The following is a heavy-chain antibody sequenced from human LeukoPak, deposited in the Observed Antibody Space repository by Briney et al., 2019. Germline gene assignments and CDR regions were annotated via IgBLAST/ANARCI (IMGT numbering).Heavy chain of an antibody. D-gene: IGHD3-22*01. CDR3: ARVVSSGYHSDY. J-gene: IGHJ4*02. V-gene: IGHV4-39*07. CDR2: IYDSGST. Sequence: PWETLSLTCTVSGGSISSNSYYWGWLRPRPGKGLEWIGSIYDSGSTYYNPSLNSGVTISVDTTKNQFFLELSSVTAADTAVYYCARVVSSGYHSDYWGQGNLVTASS. CDR1: GGSISSNSYY.